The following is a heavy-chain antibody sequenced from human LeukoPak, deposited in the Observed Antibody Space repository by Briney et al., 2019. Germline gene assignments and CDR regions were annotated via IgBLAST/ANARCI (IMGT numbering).Heavy chain of an antibody. CDR2: ISGSGGST. Sequence: GGSLRLSCAASGFTFSNYAMAWVRQAPGEGLEWVSGISGSGGSTYYADSVKGRFSISRDNSKNTLYLQMNSLRAEDTAVYYCAKDCRYYGSGTYYSYYFYGMDVWGQGTTVTVSS. D-gene: IGHD3-10*01. V-gene: IGHV3-23*01. J-gene: IGHJ6*02. CDR1: GFTFSNYA. CDR3: AKDCRYYGSGTYYSYYFYGMDV.